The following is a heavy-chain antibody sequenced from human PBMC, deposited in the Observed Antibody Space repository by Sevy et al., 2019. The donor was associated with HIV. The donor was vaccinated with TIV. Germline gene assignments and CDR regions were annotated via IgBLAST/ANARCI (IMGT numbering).Heavy chain of an antibody. J-gene: IGHJ4*02. CDR3: ARGGGIVTMVRGVINAVIDY. CDR1: GYTFTSYG. D-gene: IGHD3-10*01. Sequence: ASVKVSCKASGYTFTSYGISWVRQAPGQGLEWMGWISAYNGNTNYAQKLQGRVTMTTDTSTSTAYMELGSLGSDDTAVYYCARGGGIVTMVRGVINAVIDYWGQGTLVTVSS. V-gene: IGHV1-18*01. CDR2: ISAYNGNT.